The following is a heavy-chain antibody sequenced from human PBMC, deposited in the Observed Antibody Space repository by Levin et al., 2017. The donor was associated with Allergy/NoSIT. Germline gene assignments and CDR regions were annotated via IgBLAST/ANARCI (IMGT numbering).Heavy chain of an antibody. CDR1: GGSISSGGYS. D-gene: IGHD5-18*01. CDR2: IYHSGST. CDR3: ARVDTAMVTFDY. J-gene: IGHJ4*02. Sequence: SETLSLTCAVSGGSISSGGYSWNWIRQPPGKGLEWIGYIYHSGSTYYNPSLKSRVTMSVDRSKNQFSLKLSSVTAADTAVYYCARVDTAMVTFDYWGQGTLVTVSS. V-gene: IGHV4-30-2*01.